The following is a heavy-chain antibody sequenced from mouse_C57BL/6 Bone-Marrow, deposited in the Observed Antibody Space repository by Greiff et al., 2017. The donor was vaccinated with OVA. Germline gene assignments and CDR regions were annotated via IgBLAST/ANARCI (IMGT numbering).Heavy chain of an antibody. V-gene: IGHV1-15*01. J-gene: IGHJ2*01. CDR3: TRERTQGDY. Sequence: VQLQQSGAELVRPGASVTLSCKASGYTFTDYEMHWVKQTPVHGLEWIGAIDPETGGTAYNQKFKGKAILTADKSSSTAYMELRSLPSEDSAVYYSTRERTQGDYWGQGTTLTVSS. CDR2: IDPETGGT. CDR1: GYTFTDYE.